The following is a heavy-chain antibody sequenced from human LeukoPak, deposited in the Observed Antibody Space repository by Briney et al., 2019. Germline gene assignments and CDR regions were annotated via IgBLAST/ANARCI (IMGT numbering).Heavy chain of an antibody. Sequence: QPGRSLRLSCAASGFTFSSYGMHWVRQAPGKGLEWVAVISYDGSNKYYADSVKGRFTISRDNSKNTLYLQMNSLRAEDTAVYYCAKIVVPAAIGGYYFDYWGQGTLVTVSS. J-gene: IGHJ4*02. V-gene: IGHV3-30*18. CDR1: GFTFSSYG. CDR2: ISYDGSNK. D-gene: IGHD2-2*01. CDR3: AKIVVPAAIGGYYFDY.